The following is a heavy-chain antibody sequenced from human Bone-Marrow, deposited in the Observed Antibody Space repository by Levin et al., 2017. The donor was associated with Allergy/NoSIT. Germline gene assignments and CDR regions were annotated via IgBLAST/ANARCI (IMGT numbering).Heavy chain of an antibody. V-gene: IGHV3-30-3*01. CDR3: ASDSIAAAGSYYFDY. Sequence: GGSLRLSCAASGFTFSSYAMHWVRQAPGKGLEWVAVISYDGSNKYYADSVKGRFTISRDNSKNTLYLQMNSLRAEDTAVYYCASDSIAAAGSYYFDYWGQGTLVTVSS. CDR1: GFTFSSYA. CDR2: ISYDGSNK. J-gene: IGHJ4*02. D-gene: IGHD6-13*01.